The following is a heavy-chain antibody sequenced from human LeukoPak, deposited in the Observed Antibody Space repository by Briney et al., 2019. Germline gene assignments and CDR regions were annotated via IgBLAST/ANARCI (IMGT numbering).Heavy chain of an antibody. CDR2: IHNSGRT. CDR3: ARERSYYEYSGPPEDH. CDR1: GGSIGSYY. J-gene: IGHJ4*02. D-gene: IGHD5-12*01. Sequence: SETLSLTCSVSGGSIGSYYWSWIRQPAGKGLEWIGRIHNSGRTNYNPALRSRVSMSVDTPNNEFSLSLTSVTAADTAVYFCARERSYYEYSGPPEDHWGQGTLVTVSS. V-gene: IGHV4-4*07.